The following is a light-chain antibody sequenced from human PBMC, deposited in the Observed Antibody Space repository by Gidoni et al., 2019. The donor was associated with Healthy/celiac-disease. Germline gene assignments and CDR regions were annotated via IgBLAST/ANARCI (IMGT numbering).Light chain of an antibody. V-gene: IGLV2-23*02. Sequence: QPALPQPASVSRSPGQSLTIPCTGTSSYVGSYNLVSWYQQHPGKAPKLMIYEVSKRPSGVSNRFSGSKSGNTASLTISGLQAEVEADYYCCSYAGSSTLVFGGGTKLTVL. CDR3: CSYAGSSTLV. CDR2: EVS. J-gene: IGLJ2*01. CDR1: SSYVGSYNL.